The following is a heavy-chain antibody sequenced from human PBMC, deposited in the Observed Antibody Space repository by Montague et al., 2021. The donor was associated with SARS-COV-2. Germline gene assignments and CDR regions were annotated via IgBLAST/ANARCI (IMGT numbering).Heavy chain of an antibody. Sequence: SESLSLTCAVYGGSLSGYYWSWIRQPPAKGLEWIGEINHSANTKYNPSLKSPVTISIDTSKNQFALKMTSVTAADTATYYCASGIYPSGSYYNRYYYGLNIWGRGTTVIVSS. D-gene: IGHD3-10*01. J-gene: IGHJ6*02. CDR2: INHSANT. V-gene: IGHV4-34*01. CDR3: ASGIYPSGSYYNRYYYGLNI. CDR1: GGSLSGYY.